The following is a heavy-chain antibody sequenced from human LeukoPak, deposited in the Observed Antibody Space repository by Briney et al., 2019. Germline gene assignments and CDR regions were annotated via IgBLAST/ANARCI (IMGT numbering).Heavy chain of an antibody. V-gene: IGHV4-39*07. CDR3: ASGGAFYFDLDY. CDR1: GGSISSSSYY. J-gene: IGHJ4*02. Sequence: SETLSLTCTVSGGSISSSSYYWGWIRQPPGKGLEWIGSIYYSGSTYYNPSLKSRVTISVDTSKNQFSLKLNSVTAADTALYYCASGGAFYFDLDYWGQGTLVTVSS. CDR2: IYYSGST. D-gene: IGHD3-22*01.